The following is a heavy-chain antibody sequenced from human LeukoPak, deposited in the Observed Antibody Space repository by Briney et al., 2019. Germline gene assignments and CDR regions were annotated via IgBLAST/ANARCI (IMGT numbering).Heavy chain of an antibody. CDR3: ARGRGYGGNYLRAFDI. V-gene: IGHV4-59*08. D-gene: IGHD1-26*01. J-gene: IGHJ3*02. Sequence: PSETLSLTCTVYGGSIGSYFWSWIRQPPGQGLEWIEYNSGSTKYNPSLKSRVTISVDTSKNQLSLKLSSVTAADTAVYYCARGRGYGGNYLRAFDIWGQGTMVSVSS. CDR1: GGSIGSYF. CDR2: NSGST.